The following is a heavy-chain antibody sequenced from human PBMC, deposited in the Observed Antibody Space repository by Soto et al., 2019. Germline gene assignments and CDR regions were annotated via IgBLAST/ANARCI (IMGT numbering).Heavy chain of an antibody. CDR3: AKDEFGVTTVTIFDY. D-gene: IGHD4-17*01. V-gene: IGHV3-23*01. Sequence: PGGSLRLSCAASGFTFSSYAMSWVRQAPGKGLEWVSAISGSGGSTYYAASVKGRFTISRDNSKNTLYLQMNSLRAEDTAVYYCAKDEFGVTTVTIFDYWGQGTLVTSPQ. CDR2: ISGSGGST. J-gene: IGHJ4*02. CDR1: GFTFSSYA.